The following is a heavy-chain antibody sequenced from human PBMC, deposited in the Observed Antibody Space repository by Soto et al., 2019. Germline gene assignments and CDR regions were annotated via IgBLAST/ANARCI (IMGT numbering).Heavy chain of an antibody. Sequence: QLQLQESGSGLVRPSQTLSLTCAVSGGSISSGGYSWNWIRQPPGKGLEWIGYIYHSGSTLYNPSLKSRVSIPVDKHKNQFSLKLPSVTAADPALYYGARDQREGPWSDPWGQGTLVTVSS. CDR1: GGSISSGGYS. J-gene: IGHJ5*02. CDR3: ARDQREGPWSDP. V-gene: IGHV4-30-2*01. CDR2: IYHSGST.